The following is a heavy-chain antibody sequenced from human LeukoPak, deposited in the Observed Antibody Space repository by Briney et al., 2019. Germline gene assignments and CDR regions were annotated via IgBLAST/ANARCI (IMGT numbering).Heavy chain of an antibody. Sequence: PSETLSLTCTVSGGSISSSSYYWVWMRQPPGKGLEWIGSIYYSGSTYYNPSLKSRVTISVDTSKNQFSLRLNSVTAADTAVYYLARHTSMVRGVMKYYFDYWGQGTLATVSS. CDR2: IYYSGST. D-gene: IGHD3-10*01. CDR1: GGSISSSSYY. V-gene: IGHV4-39*01. J-gene: IGHJ4*02. CDR3: ARHTSMVRGVMKYYFDY.